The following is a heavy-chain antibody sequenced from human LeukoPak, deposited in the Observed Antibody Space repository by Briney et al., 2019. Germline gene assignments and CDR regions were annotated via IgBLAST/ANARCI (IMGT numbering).Heavy chain of an antibody. CDR2: IYYSGST. D-gene: IGHD1-26*01. Sequence: SETLSLTCTVSGGSISSYYWSWIRQPPGKGLEWIGYIYYSGSTNYNPSLKSRVTISVDTSKNQFSLKLSSVTAADTAVYYCARHSKKWDPGARYFDLWGRGTLVTVSS. CDR1: GGSISSYY. J-gene: IGHJ2*01. V-gene: IGHV4-59*08. CDR3: ARHSKKWDPGARYFDL.